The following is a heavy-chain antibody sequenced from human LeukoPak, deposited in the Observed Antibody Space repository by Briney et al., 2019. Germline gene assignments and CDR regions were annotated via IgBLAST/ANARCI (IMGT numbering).Heavy chain of an antibody. Sequence: SVKVSCKASGGTFSSYAISWVRQAPGQGLEWMGRIIPILGIANYAQKFQGRVTITADKSTSTAYMELSSLSSEDTAVYYCARDVMAAAGPFDYWGQGTLVTVSS. D-gene: IGHD6-13*01. CDR2: IIPILGIA. V-gene: IGHV1-69*04. CDR1: GGTFSSYA. CDR3: ARDVMAAAGPFDY. J-gene: IGHJ4*02.